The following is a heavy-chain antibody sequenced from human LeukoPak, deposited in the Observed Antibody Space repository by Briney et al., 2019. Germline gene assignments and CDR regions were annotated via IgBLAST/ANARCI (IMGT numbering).Heavy chain of an antibody. CDR3: AKAPYLSSGS. D-gene: IGHD3-22*01. Sequence: KPSETLSLTCAVYGGSFSGYYWSWIRQPPGKGLEWIGEINHSGSTNYNPSLKSRVTISLDTSKNQFSLKLTSVTAADTAVYYCAKAPYLSSGSWGQGILVAVSS. CDR2: INHSGST. CDR1: GGSFSGYY. J-gene: IGHJ3*01. V-gene: IGHV4-34*01.